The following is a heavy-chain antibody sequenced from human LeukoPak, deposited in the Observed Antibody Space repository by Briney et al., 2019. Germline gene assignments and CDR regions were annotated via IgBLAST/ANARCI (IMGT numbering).Heavy chain of an antibody. CDR1: GYTFTSYA. CDR2: ISTYSGNT. D-gene: IGHD2-21*02. V-gene: IGHV1-18*01. Sequence: ASVKVSCKPSGYTFTSYAISWLRQAPGQGLEWMGWISTYSGNTNYAQKLQGRITMTIETSTSTAYMELRSLRSDDTAVYYCARGGSRVVTYGNFDYWGQGALVTVSS. CDR3: ARGGSRVVTYGNFDY. J-gene: IGHJ4*02.